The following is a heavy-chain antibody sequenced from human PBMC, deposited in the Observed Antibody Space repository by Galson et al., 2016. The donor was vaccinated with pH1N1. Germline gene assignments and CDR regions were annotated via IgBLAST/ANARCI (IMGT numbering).Heavy chain of an antibody. V-gene: IGHV1-69*01. Sequence: SCKASGGTFSSYTFSWMRQAPGQGLEWMGGISPVFGTKNYAQKFQGRVTVSADESTSTAYMELSSLRSEDTAVYYCARTENVYDILTGSGSYYGMDVWGQGTAVTVSS. D-gene: IGHD3-9*01. CDR1: GGTFSSYT. J-gene: IGHJ6*02. CDR2: ISPVFGTK. CDR3: ARTENVYDILTGSGSYYGMDV.